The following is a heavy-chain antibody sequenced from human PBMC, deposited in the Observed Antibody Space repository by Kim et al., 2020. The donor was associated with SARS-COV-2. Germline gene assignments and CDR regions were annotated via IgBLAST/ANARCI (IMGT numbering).Heavy chain of an antibody. CDR3: ARVGRDPHRWLHLSYDAFDI. Sequence: ASVKVSCKASGYTFTSYAMNWVRQAPGQGLEWMGWINTNTGNPTYAQGFTGRFVFSLDTSVSTAYLQISSLKAEDTAVYYCARVGRDPHRWLHLSYDAFDIWGQGTMVTVSS. V-gene: IGHV7-4-1*02. D-gene: IGHD5-12*01. CDR2: INTNTGNP. CDR1: GYTFTSYA. J-gene: IGHJ3*02.